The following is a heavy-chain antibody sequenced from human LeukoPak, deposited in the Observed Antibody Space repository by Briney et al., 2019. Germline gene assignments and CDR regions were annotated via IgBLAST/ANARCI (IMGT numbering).Heavy chain of an antibody. V-gene: IGHV4-59*12. Sequence: PSETLPLTCSVSGDSITSYYWSWIRQPPGRGLEWIGYVFHSGVTNYNPSLKSRVTLSLDTSKNQFSLKLKSVTAADTAVYFCATRADWFDPWGQGTLVTVSS. CDR2: VFHSGVT. CDR1: GDSITSYY. CDR3: ATRADWFDP. J-gene: IGHJ5*02.